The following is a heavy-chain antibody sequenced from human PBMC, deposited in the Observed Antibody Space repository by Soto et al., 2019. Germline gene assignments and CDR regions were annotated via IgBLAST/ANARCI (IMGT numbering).Heavy chain of an antibody. D-gene: IGHD3-22*01. CDR3: ARVGPQRNYYDSSGIDY. V-gene: IGHV1-18*01. J-gene: IGHJ4*02. CDR2: VSAYRGYT. CDR1: GYSFSTYE. Sequence: ASVKVSCKASGYSFSTYEINWLRQAPGQGLEWMGWVSAYRGYTDYAEKFQDRVTMTTDTSTSTAYMELRSLRYDDTAVYYCARVGPQRNYYDSSGIDYWGQGTLVTVSS.